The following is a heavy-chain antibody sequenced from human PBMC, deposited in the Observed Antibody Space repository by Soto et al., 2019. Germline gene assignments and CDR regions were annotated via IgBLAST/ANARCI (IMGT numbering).Heavy chain of an antibody. Sequence: QVQLVESGGGVVQPGRSLRLSCAASGFTFSSYGMHWVRQAPGKGLEWVAVIWYDGSNKYYADSVKGRFTISRDNSKNTLYLQMNSLRAEDTAVYYCARDWDDILTDYYYGMDVWGQGTTVTVSS. CDR2: IWYDGSNK. CDR1: GFTFSSYG. V-gene: IGHV3-33*01. J-gene: IGHJ6*02. CDR3: ARDWDDILTDYYYGMDV. D-gene: IGHD3-9*01.